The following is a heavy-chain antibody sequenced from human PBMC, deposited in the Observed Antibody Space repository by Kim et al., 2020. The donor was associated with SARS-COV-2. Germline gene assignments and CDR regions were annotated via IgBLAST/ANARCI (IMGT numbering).Heavy chain of an antibody. J-gene: IGHJ1*01. CDR3: ARVRRIGYCSGGSCSLAFQH. CDR1: GYTFTSYY. Sequence: ASVKVSCKASGYTFTSYYMHWVRQAPGQGLEWMGIINPSGGSTSYAQKFQGRVTMTRDTSTSTVYMELSSLRSEDTAVYYCARVRRIGYCSGGSCSLAFQHWGQGTLVTVSS. V-gene: IGHV1-46*01. D-gene: IGHD2-15*01. CDR2: INPSGGST.